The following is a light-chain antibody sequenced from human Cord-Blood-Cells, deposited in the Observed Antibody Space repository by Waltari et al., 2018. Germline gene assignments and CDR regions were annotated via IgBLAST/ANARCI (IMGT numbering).Light chain of an antibody. V-gene: IGKV3-15*01. CDR1: QSVSSN. Sequence: EIVMTQSPATLSVSPGERATISCRASQSVSSNLAWYQQKPGQAPRLLIYGAYTRATGIPARFSGSGSGTEFTLTISSLQSEDFAVYYCQQYNNWPWTFGQGTKVEIK. CDR2: GAY. J-gene: IGKJ1*01. CDR3: QQYNNWPWT.